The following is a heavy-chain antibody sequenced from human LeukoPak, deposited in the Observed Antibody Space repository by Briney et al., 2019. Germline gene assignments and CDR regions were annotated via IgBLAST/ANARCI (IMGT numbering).Heavy chain of an antibody. Sequence: SETLSLTCAVYGGSFSGYYWSWIRQPPGKGLEWIGEINHGGSTNYNPSLKSRVTISVDTSKNQFSLKLSSVTAADTAVYYCARDWLRFLEWLPQGWFDPWGQGTLVTVSS. CDR1: GGSFSGYY. D-gene: IGHD3-3*01. J-gene: IGHJ5*02. CDR2: INHGGST. CDR3: ARDWLRFLEWLPQGWFDP. V-gene: IGHV4-34*01.